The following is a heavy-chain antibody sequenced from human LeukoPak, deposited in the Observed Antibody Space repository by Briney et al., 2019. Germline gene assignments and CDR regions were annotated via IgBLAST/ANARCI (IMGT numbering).Heavy chain of an antibody. CDR2: IYHSGST. V-gene: IGHV4-39*07. D-gene: IGHD2-8*01. J-gene: IGHJ4*02. Sequence: SETLSLTCTVSGGSISSSSYYWGWIRQPPGKGLEWIGEIYHSGSTNYNPSLKSRVTISVDKSKNQFSLKLSSVTAADTAVYYCARNGYWGQGTLVTVSS. CDR3: ARNGY. CDR1: GGSISSSSYY.